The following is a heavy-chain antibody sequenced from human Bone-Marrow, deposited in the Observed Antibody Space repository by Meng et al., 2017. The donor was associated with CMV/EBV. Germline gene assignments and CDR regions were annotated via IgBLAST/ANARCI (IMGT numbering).Heavy chain of an antibody. CDR1: GFTFSSEW. CDR3: ASFLVVPAAGWFDP. J-gene: IGHJ5*02. CDR2: IKQDGSEK. D-gene: IGHD2-2*01. V-gene: IGHV3-7*01. Sequence: ASGFTFSSEWMGWVREAPGKGLEWVANIKQDGSEKYYVDSVKGRFTISRDNAKNSLYLQMNSLRAEDTAVYYCASFLVVPAAGWFDPWGQGTLVTVSS.